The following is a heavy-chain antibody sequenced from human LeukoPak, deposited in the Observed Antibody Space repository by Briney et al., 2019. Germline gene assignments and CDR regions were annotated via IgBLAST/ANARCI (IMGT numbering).Heavy chain of an antibody. V-gene: IGHV1-3*03. J-gene: IGHJ4*02. Sequence: ASVKVSCKASGYTFTSYAMHWVRQAPGQRLEWMGWINAGNGNTKYSQEFQGRVTITRDTSASTAYMELSSLRSEDMAVYYCARAASVLLWFGELLYGDYYFDYWGQGTLVTVSS. CDR1: GYTFTSYA. D-gene: IGHD3-10*01. CDR3: ARAASVLLWFGELLYGDYYFDY. CDR2: INAGNGNT.